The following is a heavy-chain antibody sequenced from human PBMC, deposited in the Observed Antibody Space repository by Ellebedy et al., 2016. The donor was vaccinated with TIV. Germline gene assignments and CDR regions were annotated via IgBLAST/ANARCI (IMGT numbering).Heavy chain of an antibody. CDR1: GGSFSNYY. D-gene: IGHD3-10*01. CDR3: ASKKDYYASGSANWFDP. Sequence: MPSETLSLTCAVYGGSFSNYYWNRIRQPPGKGLEWIGEINHSGSTNYNPSLKSRVTISLETSKNQFSLKLSSVTAADTAVYYCASKKDYYASGSANWFDPWGQGTLVTVSS. V-gene: IGHV4-34*01. CDR2: INHSGST. J-gene: IGHJ5*02.